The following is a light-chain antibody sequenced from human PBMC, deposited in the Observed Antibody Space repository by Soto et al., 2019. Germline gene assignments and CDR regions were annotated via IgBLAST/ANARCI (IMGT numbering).Light chain of an antibody. J-gene: IGKJ1*01. CDR2: KAS. Sequence: DIQMTQSPSTLSGSVGDRVTITCRASQTISSWLAWYQQKPGKAPKLLIYKASTLKSGVPSRFSGSGSGTVFTLTISSLQPDDFAPYYCQHYNSYSEAFGHGTKVQLK. V-gene: IGKV1-5*03. CDR3: QHYNSYSEA. CDR1: QTISSW.